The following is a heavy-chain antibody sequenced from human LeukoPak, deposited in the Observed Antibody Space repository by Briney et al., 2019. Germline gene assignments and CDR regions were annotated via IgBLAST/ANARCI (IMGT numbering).Heavy chain of an antibody. D-gene: IGHD1-26*01. V-gene: IGHV3-11*01. CDR3: ARVSGSYTLYYFDS. J-gene: IGHJ4*02. CDR1: GFIFSDYY. Sequence: GGSLRLSCAASGFIFSDYYMSWIRQAPGKGLAWVSYISSSDNTIYYADSVKGRFTISRDNAKKSLYLQMNSLRAEDTALYYCARVSGSYTLYYFDSWGQGTLVTVSS. CDR2: ISSSDNTI.